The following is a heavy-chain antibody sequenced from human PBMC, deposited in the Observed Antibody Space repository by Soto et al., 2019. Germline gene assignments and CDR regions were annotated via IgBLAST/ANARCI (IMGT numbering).Heavy chain of an antibody. Sequence: PGGSLRLSCAASGFTFSSYAMHWVRQAPGKGLEYVSGISSNGGNTYHANSVKGRFTISRDNSKNTVYLQMGSLRTEDMAVYYCARPSQAAAGTGPFGYWGQGDLVTVXS. CDR3: ARPSQAAAGTGPFGY. V-gene: IGHV3-64*01. CDR2: ISSNGGNT. J-gene: IGHJ4*02. CDR1: GFTFSSYA. D-gene: IGHD6-13*01.